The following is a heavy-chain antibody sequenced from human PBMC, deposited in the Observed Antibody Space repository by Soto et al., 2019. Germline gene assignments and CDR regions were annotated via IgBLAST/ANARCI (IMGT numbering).Heavy chain of an antibody. J-gene: IGHJ4*02. Sequence: SQTLSLTCVISGDRVSSNLASWSWIRHSPSRGLEWLGRTYYRSKWYSYYAQSVKSRITINPDTSKNQFSLHLSSVTPEDTAVYYGARVQHPAYFDYWGQGTPVTVSS. V-gene: IGHV6-1*01. CDR1: GDRVSSNLAS. CDR3: ARVQHPAYFDY. CDR2: TYYRSKWYS.